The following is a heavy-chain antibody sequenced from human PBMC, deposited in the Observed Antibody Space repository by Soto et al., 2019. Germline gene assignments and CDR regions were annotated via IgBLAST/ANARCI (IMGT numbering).Heavy chain of an antibody. CDR2: ISGSGGST. Sequence: PGGSLRLSCAASGFTFSSYAMSWVRQAPGKGLEWVSAISGSGGSTYYADSVKGRFTISRDNSKNTLYLQMNSLRAEDTAVYYCAKDLTESVTTFGWFDPWGQGTLVTVSS. CDR3: AKDLTESVTTFGWFDP. V-gene: IGHV3-23*01. J-gene: IGHJ5*02. D-gene: IGHD4-4*01. CDR1: GFTFSSYA.